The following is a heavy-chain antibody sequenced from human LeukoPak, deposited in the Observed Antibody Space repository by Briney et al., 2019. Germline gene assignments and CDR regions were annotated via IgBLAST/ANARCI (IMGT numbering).Heavy chain of an antibody. CDR1: GFTFSTSA. CDR2: VASDGTNI. Sequence: RTGGSLRLSCAASGFTFSTSAMHWVRQAPGKGLESVTIVASDGTNIHYIDSVKGRFTISRDNSKNTLYLEMNSLRTEDTAVYYCVRDARGSLDYWGQGTLVTVSP. CDR3: VRDARGSLDY. V-gene: IGHV3-30-3*01. J-gene: IGHJ4*02.